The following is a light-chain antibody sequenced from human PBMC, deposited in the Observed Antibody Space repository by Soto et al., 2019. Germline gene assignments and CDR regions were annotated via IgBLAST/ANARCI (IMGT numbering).Light chain of an antibody. J-gene: IGLJ3*02. CDR1: SSDVGGYNY. V-gene: IGLV2-11*01. CDR3: SSYADNYVA. Sequence: QSALTQPRSVSGSPGQSVTISCTGTSSDVGGYNYVSWYQQHPGKAPKLMIYDVSKRPSGVPDRFSGSKSGDTASLTISGLQAEDEADYYCSSYADNYVAFGGGTQLTVL. CDR2: DVS.